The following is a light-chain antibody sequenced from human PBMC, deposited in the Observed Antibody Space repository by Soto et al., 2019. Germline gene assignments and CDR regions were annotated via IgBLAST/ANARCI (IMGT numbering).Light chain of an antibody. CDR3: QQSYSNSLT. V-gene: IGKV1-39*01. J-gene: IGKJ4*01. CDR2: AAS. CDR1: QSISNH. Sequence: DIQMTQSPSSLSASVEDRVLITCRASQSISNHLNWYQHQPGKAPKLLIYAASSLQSGVPSRFSGSGSGTDFTLTISSLQPEDLGTYYCQQSYSNSLTFGGGTKVDIK.